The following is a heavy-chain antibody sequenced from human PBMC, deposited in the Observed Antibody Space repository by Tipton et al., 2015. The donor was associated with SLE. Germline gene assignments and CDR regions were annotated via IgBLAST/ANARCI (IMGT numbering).Heavy chain of an antibody. V-gene: IGHV4-34*09. CDR1: GGSFSGYY. CDR3: ATYDFWSGYFLDY. J-gene: IGHJ4*02. D-gene: IGHD3-3*01. CDR2: INHSGST. Sequence: TLSLTCAVYGGSFSGYYWSWIRQPPGKGLEWIGEINHSGSTNYNPSLKSRVTISVDTSKNQFSLKLSSVTAADTAVYYCATYDFWSGYFLDYWGQGTLVTVSS.